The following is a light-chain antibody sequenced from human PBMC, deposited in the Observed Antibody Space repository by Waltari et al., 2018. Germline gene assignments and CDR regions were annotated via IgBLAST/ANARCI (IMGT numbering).Light chain of an antibody. J-gene: IGKJ1*01. CDR1: QSIGKY. CDR2: AAS. Sequence: EVVLTQSPGTLSLSPGERATLSCRASQSIGKYLVWYQQRPGQAPRLLIYAASTRATVIPDRFSGSGYGTDFSLTISRLEPEDFAVYYCQNHERLPATFGQGTKVEIK. V-gene: IGKV3-20*01. CDR3: QNHERLPAT.